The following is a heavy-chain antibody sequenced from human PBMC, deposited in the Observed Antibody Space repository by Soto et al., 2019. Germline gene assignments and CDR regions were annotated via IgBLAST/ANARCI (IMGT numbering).Heavy chain of an antibody. D-gene: IGHD6-13*01. CDR3: ARSPSSSWVGGGAFEI. V-gene: IGHV4-4*02. CDR1: GGSISSSHW. Sequence: QVQLQESGPGLVKPSGTLSLTCAVSGGSISSSHWWTWVRQPPGKGLDWIGEIFHSGSTNYNPSLRSRVTISLDKSRNHFSLTLRSVTAADTAVYYCARSPSSSWVGGGAFEIWGQGTMVTVSS. CDR2: IFHSGST. J-gene: IGHJ3*02.